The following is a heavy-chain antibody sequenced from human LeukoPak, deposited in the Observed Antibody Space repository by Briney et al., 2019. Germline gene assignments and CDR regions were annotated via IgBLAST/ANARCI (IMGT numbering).Heavy chain of an antibody. D-gene: IGHD5-24*01. CDR1: GGSISSYY. J-gene: IGHJ4*02. V-gene: IGHV4-39*07. CDR3: ARGGRRWLPLDY. Sequence: SETLSLTCTVSGGSISSYYWGWIRQPPGKGLEWIGSIYYSGSTNYNPSLKSRVTISVDTSKNQFSLKLSSVTAADTAVYYCARGGRRWLPLDYWGQGTLVTVSS. CDR2: IYYSGST.